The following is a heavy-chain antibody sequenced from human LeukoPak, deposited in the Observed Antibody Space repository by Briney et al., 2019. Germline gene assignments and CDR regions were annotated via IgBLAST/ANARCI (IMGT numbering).Heavy chain of an antibody. D-gene: IGHD3-3*01. CDR2: ISYSGST. CDR3: ASAQGYDFWSGYFAY. V-gene: IGHV4-4*02. J-gene: IGHJ4*02. CDR1: GGSISSSNW. Sequence: SETLSLTCAVSGGSISSSNWWSWVRQPPGKGLEWIGEISYSGSTHYSPSLKSRVTISVDKSKNQFSLKLSSVTAADTAVYYCASAQGYDFWSGYFAYWGQGTLVTVSS.